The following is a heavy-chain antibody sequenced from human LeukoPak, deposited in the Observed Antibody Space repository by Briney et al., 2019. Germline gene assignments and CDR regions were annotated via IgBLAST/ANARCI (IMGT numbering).Heavy chain of an antibody. D-gene: IGHD4-17*01. Sequence: GGSLRLSCAASGFTFSIYAMSWVRQAPGKGLEWVSAISGSGGSTYYADSVKGRFTISRDKSKNTLYLQMNSLRAEDTAVYYCAKDRLIDDYGDSDYWGQGTLVTVSS. J-gene: IGHJ4*02. CDR3: AKDRLIDDYGDSDY. CDR1: GFTFSIYA. CDR2: ISGSGGST. V-gene: IGHV3-23*01.